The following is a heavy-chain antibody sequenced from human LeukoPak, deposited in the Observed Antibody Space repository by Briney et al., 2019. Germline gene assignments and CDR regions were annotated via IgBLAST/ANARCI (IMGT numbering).Heavy chain of an antibody. CDR1: GFNFYSYA. J-gene: IGHJ4*02. Sequence: PGGSLRLSCAASGFNFYSYAMTWVRQAPGKGLEWVSAISGSGGSTYYADSVKGRFTISRDNSKNTLYLQMNSLRAEDTAVYYCAKGVATIGSPFDYWGQGTLVTVSS. CDR2: ISGSGGST. CDR3: AKGVATIGSPFDY. D-gene: IGHD5-12*01. V-gene: IGHV3-23*01.